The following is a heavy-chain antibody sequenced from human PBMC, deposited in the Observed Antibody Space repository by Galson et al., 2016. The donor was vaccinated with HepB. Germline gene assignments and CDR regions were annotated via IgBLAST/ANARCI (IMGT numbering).Heavy chain of an antibody. CDR2: IGSDGTTT. D-gene: IGHD3-3*01. V-gene: IGHV3-64D*06. CDR3: VKDVLGTLFGVVSNLDY. CDR1: GFTFSNYA. Sequence: SLRLSCAASGFTFSNYAMHWVRQAPETGLEYVSAIGSDGTTTYYSVSFRGRFTISSDNSKSTLYLQMNSLRADDTAVYYCVKDVLGTLFGVVSNLDYWGQGPRVTVFS. J-gene: IGHJ4*02.